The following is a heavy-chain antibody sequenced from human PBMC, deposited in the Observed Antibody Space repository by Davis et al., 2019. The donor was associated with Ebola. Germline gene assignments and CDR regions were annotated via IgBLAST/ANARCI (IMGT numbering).Heavy chain of an antibody. Sequence: GESLKISCAASGFTFSSYSMNWVRQAPGKGLEWVSSISSSSSYIYYADSVQGRFTVSRDDAEKSLYLQMDSLRVEDTAIYYCAREPSDDYFYGLDVWGQGTTVTV. CDR1: GFTFSSYS. CDR2: ISSSSSYI. J-gene: IGHJ6*02. CDR3: AREPSDDYFYGLDV. V-gene: IGHV3-21*01.